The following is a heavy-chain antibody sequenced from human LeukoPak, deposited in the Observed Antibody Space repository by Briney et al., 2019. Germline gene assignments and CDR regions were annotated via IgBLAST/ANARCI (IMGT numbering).Heavy chain of an antibody. Sequence: PGGSLRLSCAASGFTFSSYSMNWVRQAPGKGLEWVSSISSSSSYIYYADSVKGRFTISRDNAKNSLYLQMNSLRAEDTAVYYCARDFEEWELDPDPTLDYWGQGTLVTVSS. CDR3: ARDFEEWELDPDPTLDY. J-gene: IGHJ4*02. D-gene: IGHD1-26*01. CDR1: GFTFSSYS. CDR2: ISSSSSYI. V-gene: IGHV3-21*01.